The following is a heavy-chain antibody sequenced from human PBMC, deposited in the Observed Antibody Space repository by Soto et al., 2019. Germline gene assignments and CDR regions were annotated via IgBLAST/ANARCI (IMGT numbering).Heavy chain of an antibody. J-gene: IGHJ4*02. CDR1: GFTFSSYA. V-gene: IGHV3-30-3*01. CDR3: ARDLSGYGYDY. Sequence: QVQLVESGGGVVQPGRSLKLSCADSGFTFSSYAMHWVRQAPGKGLEWVAIISYDGTTKYYADPVKGRFTISRDNSKNTLYLQMNSLRAEDTAVYYCARDLSGYGYDYWGQGTLFTVSS. CDR2: ISYDGTTK. D-gene: IGHD5-18*01.